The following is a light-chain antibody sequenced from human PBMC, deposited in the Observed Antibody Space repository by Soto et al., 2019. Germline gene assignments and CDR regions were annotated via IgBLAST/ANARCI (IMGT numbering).Light chain of an antibody. V-gene: IGKV3-11*01. CDR3: QQCNNWPPIT. CDR1: QSVTKC. CDR2: DVS. Sequence: EIVLTQSPATLSLSPGERATLSCRASQSVTKCLAWYQQKPGQAPRLLIYDVSSRAPGIPARFSGSGSRTDFTLTISSLEPEDFAVYYCQQCNNWPPITFGQGTRLEI. J-gene: IGKJ5*01.